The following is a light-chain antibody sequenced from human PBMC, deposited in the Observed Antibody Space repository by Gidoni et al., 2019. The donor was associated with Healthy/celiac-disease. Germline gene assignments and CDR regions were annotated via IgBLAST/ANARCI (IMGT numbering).Light chain of an antibody. J-gene: IGLJ1*01. V-gene: IGLV1-47*01. CDR1: SSTIGSNY. CDR2: RNN. Sequence: QSVLTQPPSASGTPGQRVTISCSGSSSTIGSNYVYWYQQHPGTAPKLLSYRNNQRPSGVPDRVSGSKSGTSAALAISGLRSEEEADYYCAAWDDSLSGPSYVFGTGTKVTVL. CDR3: AAWDDSLSGPSYV.